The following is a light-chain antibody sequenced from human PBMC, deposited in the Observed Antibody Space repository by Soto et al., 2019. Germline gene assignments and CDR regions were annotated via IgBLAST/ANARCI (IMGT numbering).Light chain of an antibody. Sequence: IVLTQSPSTLSVSPGERVTLSCMASQSVDINLAWYQQKPGQAPRLLIYGASTRATDMPGRFSGRGSGTEFTLTISSLQSEDYAVYYCQQYRNWPRTFGQGTKVDIK. J-gene: IGKJ1*01. CDR2: GAS. CDR1: QSVDIN. CDR3: QQYRNWPRT. V-gene: IGKV3-15*01.